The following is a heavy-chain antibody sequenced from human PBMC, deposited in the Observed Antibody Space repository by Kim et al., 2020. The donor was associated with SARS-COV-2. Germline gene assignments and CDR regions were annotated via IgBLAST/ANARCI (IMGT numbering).Heavy chain of an antibody. CDR2: INPSGGST. J-gene: IGHJ6*02. Sequence: ASVKVSCKASGYTFTSYYMHWVRQAPGQGLEWMGIINPSGGSTSYAQKFQGRVTMTRDTSTSTVYMELSSLRSEDTAVYYCARGTPGLRLGELSFIPSIYYYYGMDVWGQGTTVTVSS. V-gene: IGHV1-46*01. D-gene: IGHD3-16*02. CDR3: ARGTPGLRLGELSFIPSIYYYYGMDV. CDR1: GYTFTSYY.